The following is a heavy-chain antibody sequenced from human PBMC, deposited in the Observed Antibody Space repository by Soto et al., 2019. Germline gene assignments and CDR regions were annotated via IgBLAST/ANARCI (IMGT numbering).Heavy chain of an antibody. CDR3: ATDFRFWSGYPDAFDI. J-gene: IGHJ3*02. CDR1: GYTLTELS. D-gene: IGHD3-3*01. V-gene: IGHV1-24*01. CDR2: FDPEDGET. Sequence: ASVKVSCKVSGYTLTELSMHWVRQAPGKGLEWMGGFDPEDGETIYAQKFQGRVTMTEDTSTDTAYMELSSLRSEDTAVYYCATDFRFWSGYPDAFDIRGQGTMVT.